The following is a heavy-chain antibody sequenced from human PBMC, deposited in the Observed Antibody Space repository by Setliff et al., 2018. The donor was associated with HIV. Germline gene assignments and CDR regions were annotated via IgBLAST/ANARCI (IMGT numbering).Heavy chain of an antibody. V-gene: IGHV2-5*02. CDR3: ARDWRDASGSYYYFDY. Sequence: SGPTLVNPTQTLTLTCDFSGFSLATDGVAVGWIRQPPGKGPEWLALIYWDGDKRYNPSLKDRLTITKATSNNQVVLTMTNMDPVDTATYYCARDWRDASGSYYYFDYWGQGTLVTVSS. CDR2: IYWDGDK. CDR1: GFSLATDGVA. J-gene: IGHJ4*02. D-gene: IGHD3-10*01.